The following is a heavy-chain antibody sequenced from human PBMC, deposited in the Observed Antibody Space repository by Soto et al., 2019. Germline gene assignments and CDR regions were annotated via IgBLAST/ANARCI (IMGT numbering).Heavy chain of an antibody. Sequence: SETLSLTCSVSGGSITSSSHYWGWIRQHPGKGLEWIGYIDYSGSTYYNPSLKSRIVISGDTSENQFSLKLISVTAADTAIYYCARARSGISYSFDYWGQGTLVTVSS. D-gene: IGHD1-26*01. J-gene: IGHJ4*02. CDR3: ARARSGISYSFDY. V-gene: IGHV4-31*03. CDR2: IDYSGST. CDR1: GGSITSSSHY.